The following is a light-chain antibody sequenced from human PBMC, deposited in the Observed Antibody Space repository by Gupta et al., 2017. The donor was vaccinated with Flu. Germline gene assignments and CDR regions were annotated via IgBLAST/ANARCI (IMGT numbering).Light chain of an antibody. Sequence: SSELTQPPSVSVGPVQTATITCSSDLLSKQYAFWYQQQPGQRPVMIIYRDTERPSGSPERFSFSISGTTVTLTISEVQAEDEADYYCQSPDISDTLIWVFGGGTKLTVL. CDR3: QSPDISDTLIWV. CDR2: RDT. V-gene: IGLV3-25*02. J-gene: IGLJ3*02. CDR1: LLSKQY.